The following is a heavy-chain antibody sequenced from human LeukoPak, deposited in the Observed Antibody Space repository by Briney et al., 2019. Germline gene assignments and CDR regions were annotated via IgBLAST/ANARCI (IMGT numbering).Heavy chain of an antibody. J-gene: IGHJ4*02. CDR3: ASSHYYGSGSRDY. V-gene: IGHV3-66*01. D-gene: IGHD3-10*01. CDR1: GFTVSSNY. CDR2: IYSGGST. Sequence: GGSLRLSCAASGFTVSSNYMSWVRQAPGKGLEWVSVIYSGGSTYYADSVKGRFTISRDNSKNTLYLQMNSLRAEDTAVYYCASSHYYGSGSRDYWGQGTLVTVSS.